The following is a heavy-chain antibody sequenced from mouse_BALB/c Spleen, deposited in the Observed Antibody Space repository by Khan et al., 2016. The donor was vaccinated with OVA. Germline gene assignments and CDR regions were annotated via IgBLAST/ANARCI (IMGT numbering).Heavy chain of an antibody. CDR3: ANHGSSSAWLTY. CDR2: INPSTGYS. J-gene: IGHJ3*01. V-gene: IGHV1-7*01. D-gene: IGHD1-1*01. Sequence: QVQLQQSGAELAKPGASVKMSCKASGYTFTNYWMHWVKQRPGQGLEWIGYINPSTGYSAYNQKFKDKATLTADKSSSTAYIQLSSLTSDDSAVYYCANHGSSSAWLTYWGQGTLVTVSA. CDR1: GYTFTNYW.